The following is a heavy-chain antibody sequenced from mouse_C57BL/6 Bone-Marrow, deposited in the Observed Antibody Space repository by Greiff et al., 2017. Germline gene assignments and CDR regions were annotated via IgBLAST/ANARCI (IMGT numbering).Heavy chain of an antibody. CDR1: GYTFTSYG. CDR2: IYPRSGNT. V-gene: IGHV1-81*01. Sequence: VNLVESGAELARPGASVKLSCKASGYTFTSYGISWVKQRTGQGLEWIGEIYPRSGNTYYNEKFKGKATLTADKSSSTAYMELRSLTSEDSAVYFCARRLWLRRGYYSDYWGQGTTLTVSS. D-gene: IGHD2-2*01. CDR3: ARRLWLRRGYYSDY. J-gene: IGHJ2*01.